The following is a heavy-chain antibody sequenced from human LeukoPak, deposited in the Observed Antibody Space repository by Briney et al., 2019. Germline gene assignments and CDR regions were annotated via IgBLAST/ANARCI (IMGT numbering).Heavy chain of an antibody. J-gene: IGHJ4*02. D-gene: IGHD3-22*01. Sequence: SGPVLVKPTEPLTLTCTVSGFSLSNARMGVSWIRQPPGKALEWLAHIFSNDEKSYSTSLKSRLTISKDTSKSQVVLTMTNMDPVDTATYYCARIRVFGGLGSSDYIPDYWGQGTLVTVSS. CDR2: IFSNDEK. CDR1: GFSLSNARMG. V-gene: IGHV2-26*01. CDR3: ARIRVFGGLGSSDYIPDY.